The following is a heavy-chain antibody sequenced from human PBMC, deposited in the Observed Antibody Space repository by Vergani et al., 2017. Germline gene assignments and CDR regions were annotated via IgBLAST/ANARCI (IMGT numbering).Heavy chain of an antibody. CDR1: GGSISSGGYY. V-gene: IGHV4-61*02. Sequence: QVQLQESGPGLVKPSQTLSLTCTVSGGSISSGGYYWSWIRQPAGKGLEWIGRFYTGGSTTYNPSLKSRISISIDTSKNQFSLKLSSVTAADTAIYYCARDQDDYDILTGYRYWYFDLWGRGTLVTVSS. D-gene: IGHD3-9*01. CDR2: FYTGGST. CDR3: ARDQDDYDILTGYRYWYFDL. J-gene: IGHJ2*01.